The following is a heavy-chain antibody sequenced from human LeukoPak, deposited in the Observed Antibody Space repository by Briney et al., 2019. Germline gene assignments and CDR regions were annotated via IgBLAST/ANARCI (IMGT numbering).Heavy chain of an antibody. Sequence: GGSLRLSCAASGFTFSNFAMTWVRQTPGRGLQWVATINAVDANTYYADFVRGRFTVSRDNSRSTLYLQMTNLRVDDTATYYCAKQFLDANWGQGTLVTVSS. CDR3: AKQFLDAN. CDR2: INAVDANT. D-gene: IGHD1-1*01. CDR1: GFTFSNFA. J-gene: IGHJ4*02. V-gene: IGHV3-23*01.